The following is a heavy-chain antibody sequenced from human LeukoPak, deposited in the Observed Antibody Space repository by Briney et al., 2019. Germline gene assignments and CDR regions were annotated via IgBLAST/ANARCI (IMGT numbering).Heavy chain of an antibody. D-gene: IGHD6-19*01. CDR3: ARVAVAGTIRGAFDI. CDR1: GFTFSNYG. J-gene: IGHJ3*02. V-gene: IGHV3-30*03. CDR2: ISYDGSNK. Sequence: GGSLRLSCAASGFTFSNYGMHWVRQAPGKGLEWVAVISYDGSNKFYADSVKGRFTISRDKSKNTLYLQMNSLRAEDTAVYYCARVAVAGTIRGAFDIWGQGTMVTVSS.